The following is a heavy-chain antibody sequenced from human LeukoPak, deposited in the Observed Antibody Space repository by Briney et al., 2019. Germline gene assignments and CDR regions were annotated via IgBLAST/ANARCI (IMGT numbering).Heavy chain of an antibody. CDR1: GVSISTYY. CDR3: ARMYSGTSYYFDY. Sequence: SETLPPTCSVSGVSISTYYWIWIRQPPAKGLEWMGFFSYSGSTKYNPSLKSRVTMSVDTSKNQFSLKLSSVTAADTAVYYCARMYSGTSYYFDYWGQGSMVAVSS. J-gene: IGHJ4*02. V-gene: IGHV4-59*01. CDR2: FSYSGST. D-gene: IGHD1-26*01.